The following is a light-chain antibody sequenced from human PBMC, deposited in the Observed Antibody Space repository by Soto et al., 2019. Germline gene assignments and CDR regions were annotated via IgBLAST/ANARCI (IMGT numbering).Light chain of an antibody. CDR1: QSVSSN. Sequence: IVITQSPAPLSVSPGERATLSCRASQSVSSNLAWYQQKPGQAPRLLIYGASTRATGIPARFSGSGSGTEFTLTISSLQSEDFAVYYCQQYNNWGTFGQGTKVDIK. V-gene: IGKV3-15*01. CDR2: GAS. J-gene: IGKJ1*01. CDR3: QQYNNWGT.